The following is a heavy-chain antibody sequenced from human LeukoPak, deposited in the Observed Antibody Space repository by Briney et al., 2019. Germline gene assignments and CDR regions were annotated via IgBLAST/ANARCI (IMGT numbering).Heavy chain of an antibody. V-gene: IGHV4-34*01. J-gene: IGHJ4*02. CDR2: INHSGST. Sequence: PSETLSLTCAVYGGSFSGYYWSWIRQPPGKGLEWIGEINHSGSTNYNPSLKSRVTISVDTSKNQFSLKLSSVTAADTAVYYCARVVGLTPTHYYDSSGYYYFDYWGQGTLVTVSS. CDR1: GGSFSGYY. CDR3: ARVVGLTPTHYYDSSGYYYFDY. D-gene: IGHD3-22*01.